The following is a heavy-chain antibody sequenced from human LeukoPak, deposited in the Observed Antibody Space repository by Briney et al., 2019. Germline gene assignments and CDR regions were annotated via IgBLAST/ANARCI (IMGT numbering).Heavy chain of an antibody. J-gene: IGHJ6*03. CDR3: ARGSPLDYRGYYYYMDV. CDR1: GDSISSYY. Sequence: PSETLSLTCTVSGDSISSYYWSWIRQPPGKGLEWIGYIYYSGSTNYNPSLKSRVTISGDTSTNQFSLKLSSVTAADTAVYYCARGSPLDYRGYYYYMDVWGKGTTVTISS. D-gene: IGHD4/OR15-4a*01. V-gene: IGHV4-59*01. CDR2: IYYSGST.